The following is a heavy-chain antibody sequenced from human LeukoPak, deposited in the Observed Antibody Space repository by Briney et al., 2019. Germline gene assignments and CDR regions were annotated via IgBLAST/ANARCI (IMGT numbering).Heavy chain of an antibody. D-gene: IGHD2-21*01. CDR3: ARRGPHLIGNYCYYGMDV. J-gene: IGHJ6*02. CDR1: GFTFSSYW. V-gene: IGHV3-74*01. CDR2: INSDGSST. Sequence: PGGSLRLSCAASGFTFSSYWMHWVRQAPGKGLVWVSRINSDGSSTSYADSVKGRFTISRDNAKNTLYLQMNSLRAEDTPVYYCARRGPHLIGNYCYYGMDVWGQGTAVAVSS.